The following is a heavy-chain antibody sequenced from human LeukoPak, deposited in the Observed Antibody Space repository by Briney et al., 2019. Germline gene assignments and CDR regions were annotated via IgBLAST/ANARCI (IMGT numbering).Heavy chain of an antibody. D-gene: IGHD1-26*01. J-gene: IGHJ4*02. CDR3: ARFKGGTGFDY. V-gene: IGHV4-39*01. Sequence: SETLSLTCAVSGVSITTTDFDWAWIRQPPGQGFEWIATISSSGKAYYYPSLMSRVTISVDTSKNQFSLDVTSVTVADTGLFYCARFKGGTGFDYWGRGILVIVS. CDR1: GVSITTTDFD. CDR2: ISSSGKA.